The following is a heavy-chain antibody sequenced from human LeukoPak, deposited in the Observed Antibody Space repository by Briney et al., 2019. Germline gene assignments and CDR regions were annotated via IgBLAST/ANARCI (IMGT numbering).Heavy chain of an antibody. V-gene: IGHV3-23*01. D-gene: IGHD6-19*01. CDR3: AKGKAVAGSDGFDI. J-gene: IGHJ3*02. CDR2: ISGSGGST. CDR1: GFTFSSYA. Sequence: GGSLRLSCAASGFTFSSYAMSWVRQAPGKGLEWVSAISGSGGSTDYADSVKGRFTISRDNSRNTLYLQMSSLRAEDTAVYYCAKGKAVAGSDGFDIWGQGTMVTVSS.